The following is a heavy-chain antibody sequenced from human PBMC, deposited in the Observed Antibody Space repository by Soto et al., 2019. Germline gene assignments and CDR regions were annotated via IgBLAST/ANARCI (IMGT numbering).Heavy chain of an antibody. V-gene: IGHV1-18*01. Sequence: QVQLLQSGAEVKKPGASVKVSCKTSGYIFTSYGISWVRQAPGQGLAWMGWISGYKGNTKEAQRCQGRVTLTTDTATTTAYMELRSLTSDDTAVYYCARDAPYYYDISAYSPPGYWGQGTLVTVSS. CDR3: ARDAPYYYDISAYSPPGY. CDR2: ISGYKGNT. J-gene: IGHJ4*02. CDR1: GYIFTSYG. D-gene: IGHD3-22*01.